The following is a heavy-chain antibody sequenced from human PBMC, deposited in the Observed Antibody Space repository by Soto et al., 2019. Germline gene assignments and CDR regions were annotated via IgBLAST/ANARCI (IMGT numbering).Heavy chain of an antibody. CDR2: MNPKSGGT. Sequence: ASVKVSCKASGYTFSGYYTHWVRQAPGQGLEWMGWMNPKSGGTYFAQKIHGRVTLTRDTSISTAYMEVNRLISDETEIDDCTREIIEYSDGPYDVLDISGQGTSVIVS. CDR3: TREIIEYSDGPYDVLDI. J-gene: IGHJ3*02. CDR1: GYTFSGYY. D-gene: IGHD3-22*01. V-gene: IGHV1-2*02.